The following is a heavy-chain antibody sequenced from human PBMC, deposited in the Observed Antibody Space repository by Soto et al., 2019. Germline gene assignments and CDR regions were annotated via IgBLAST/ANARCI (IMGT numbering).Heavy chain of an antibody. V-gene: IGHV1-69*04. D-gene: IGHD5-18*01. J-gene: IGHJ5*02. Sequence: SVKVSSKASGYTFTSYYMHWVRQAPGQGLEWMGRIIPSLGIANYAQKFQGRVTITADKSTSTAYMELSSLRSEDTAVYYCARDEYSYGVGNWFDPWGQGTLVTVSS. CDR3: ARDEYSYGVGNWFDP. CDR1: GYTFTSYY. CDR2: IIPSLGIA.